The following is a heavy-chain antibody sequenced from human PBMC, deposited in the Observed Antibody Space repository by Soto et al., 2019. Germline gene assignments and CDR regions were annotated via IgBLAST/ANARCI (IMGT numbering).Heavy chain of an antibody. V-gene: IGHV3-48*03. J-gene: IGHJ4*02. CDR3: ARENSVKAWLHHFDY. CDR2: ISDDVASI. Sequence: GGSLRLSCEASGFSFSSFAMNWVRQAPGRGLEWVSYISDDVASIYYADSLKGRFTISRDNAKNSLSMQMNNLRAEDTAVYYCARENSVKAWLHHFDYWGPGTLVTVSS. D-gene: IGHD5-18*01. CDR1: GFSFSSFA.